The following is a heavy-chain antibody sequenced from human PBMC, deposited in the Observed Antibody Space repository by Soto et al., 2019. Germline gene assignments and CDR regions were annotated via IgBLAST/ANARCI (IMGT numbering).Heavy chain of an antibody. Sequence: PWGSLILSCASSGFTFSIYNMDWVRQAPGKGLEWVSYISSSSSTIYYADSVKGRFTISIDNSKNSLYLQMNSLRDEDTAVYYCARDSSGWLNWFDPWGQGTLVTVSS. V-gene: IGHV3-48*02. J-gene: IGHJ5*02. CDR3: ARDSSGWLNWFDP. D-gene: IGHD6-19*01. CDR2: ISSSSSTI. CDR1: GFTFSIYN.